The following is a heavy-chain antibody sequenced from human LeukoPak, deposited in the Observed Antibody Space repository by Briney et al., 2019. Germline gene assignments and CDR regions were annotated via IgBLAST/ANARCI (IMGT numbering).Heavy chain of an antibody. Sequence: SETLSLTCTVSGGSISSYYWSWIRQPPGKGLEWIGYIYYSGSTYYNPSLKSRVTISVDTSKNQFSLKLSSVTAADTAVYYCASSYGDYEGAFDIWGQGTMVTVSS. D-gene: IGHD4-17*01. J-gene: IGHJ3*02. CDR3: ASSYGDYEGAFDI. CDR1: GGSISSYY. V-gene: IGHV4-59*08. CDR2: IYYSGST.